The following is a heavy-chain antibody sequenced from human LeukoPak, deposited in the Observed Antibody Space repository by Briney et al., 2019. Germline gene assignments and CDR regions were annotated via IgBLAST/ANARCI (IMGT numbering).Heavy chain of an antibody. J-gene: IGHJ4*02. CDR2: IYSGGST. Sequence: QPGESLRLSCAASGFTVSSNYMSWVRQAPGKGLEWVSVIYSGGSTYYADSVKGRFTISRDNSKNTLYLQMNSLRAEDTAVYYCASWGYYDSSGYYQIDYWGQGTLVTVSS. CDR3: ASWGYYDSSGYYQIDY. CDR1: GFTVSSNY. D-gene: IGHD3-22*01. V-gene: IGHV3-66*02.